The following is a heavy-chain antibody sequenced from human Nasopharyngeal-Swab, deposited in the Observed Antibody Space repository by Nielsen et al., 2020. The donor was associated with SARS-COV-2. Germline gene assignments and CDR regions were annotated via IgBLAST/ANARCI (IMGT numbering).Heavy chain of an antibody. V-gene: IGHV1-69*13. D-gene: IGHD4-17*01. J-gene: IGHJ6*03. CDR1: GGTFSSYA. CDR2: IIPIFGTA. CDR3: ARDPRGTVTTFPHGYYYYMDV. Sequence: SVKVSCKASGGTFSSYAISWVRQAPGQGLEWMGGIIPIFGTANYAQKFQGRVTITADESTSTAYMELSSLRSEDTAVYYCARDPRGTVTTFPHGYYYYMDVWGKGTTVTVSS.